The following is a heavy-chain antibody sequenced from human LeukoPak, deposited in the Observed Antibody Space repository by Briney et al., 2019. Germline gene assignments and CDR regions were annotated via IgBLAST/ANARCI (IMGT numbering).Heavy chain of an antibody. J-gene: IGHJ4*02. D-gene: IGHD3-10*01. CDR2: ICPDGSVV. CDR1: GFTFSPYG. CDR3: VRDLREADH. Sequence: GGSQRLSCLAPGFTFSPYGRHGARQGPKKGLEWVSRICPDGSVVNHADSVEGRFTTSRDNAKNTVFLQMNSLRVDDTAVYYCVRDLREADHWGLGTLVTVSS. V-gene: IGHV3-74*01.